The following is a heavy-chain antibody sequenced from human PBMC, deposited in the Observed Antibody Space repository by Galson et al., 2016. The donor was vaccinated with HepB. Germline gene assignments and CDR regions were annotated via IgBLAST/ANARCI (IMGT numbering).Heavy chain of an antibody. Sequence: SLRLSCAASGFTFSSFAIHWVRQAPGKGLGWVAIISYDGSNKYFADSVKGRFTISRDNSKNSLYLQMNSLRAEDTAVYYCARGGLDAFDIWGLGTMVTVSS. CDR1: GFTFSSFA. D-gene: IGHD1-26*01. CDR3: ARGGLDAFDI. V-gene: IGHV3-30*04. J-gene: IGHJ3*02. CDR2: ISYDGSNK.